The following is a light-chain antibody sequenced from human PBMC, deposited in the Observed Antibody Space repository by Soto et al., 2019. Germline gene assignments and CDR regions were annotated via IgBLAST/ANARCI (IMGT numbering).Light chain of an antibody. CDR1: QSVSSY. J-gene: IGKJ1*01. CDR2: WAS. Sequence: EIVMTQSPATLSVSPGDRATLSCRASQSVSSYLAWYQQRPGQPPKLLIYWASTRESGVPDRFSGSGSGTDFTLTISSLQAEDVAVYYCQQYYSTPRTFGQGTKVDIK. V-gene: IGKV4-1*01. CDR3: QQYYSTPRT.